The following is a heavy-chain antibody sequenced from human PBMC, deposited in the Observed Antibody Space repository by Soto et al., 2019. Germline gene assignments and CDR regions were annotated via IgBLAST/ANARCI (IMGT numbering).Heavy chain of an antibody. V-gene: IGHV1-18*04. Sequence: QVQLVQSGAEVENPGASVKVSCKASGYTFTSYGISWVRQAPGQGLEWMGWISAYNGNTNYAQKLQGRVTMTKDTSTSTAYMERMRLKCDDKAVYYCARYHCSSTRCDTAVGSWGQGILVSLS. CDR3: ARYHCSSTRCDTAVGS. CDR1: GYTFTSYG. CDR2: ISAYNGNT. D-gene: IGHD2-2*02. J-gene: IGHJ4*02.